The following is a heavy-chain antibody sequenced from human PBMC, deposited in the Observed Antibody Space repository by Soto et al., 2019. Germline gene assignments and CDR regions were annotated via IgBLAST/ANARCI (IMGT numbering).Heavy chain of an antibody. J-gene: IGHJ4*02. D-gene: IGHD3-10*01. Sequence: GGSLRLSCAASGFTFSSYSMNWVRQAPGKGLEWVSSISSSSSYIYYADSVKGRFTISRDNAKNSLYLQMNSLRAEDTAVYYCARGIYGSGSQPQRADYWGQGTLVTVSS. CDR2: ISSSSSYI. V-gene: IGHV3-21*01. CDR1: GFTFSSYS. CDR3: ARGIYGSGSQPQRADY.